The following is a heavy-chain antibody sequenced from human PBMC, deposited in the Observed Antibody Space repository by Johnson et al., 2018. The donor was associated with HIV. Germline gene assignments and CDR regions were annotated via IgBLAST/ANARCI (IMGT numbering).Heavy chain of an antibody. CDR2: GSHK. Sequence: GSHKYYAAPVKGRFTISRDDSKNTLYLQMNSLRAEDTAVYYCARDRSTPQPYYYDSSGYRGYSAFDIRGRGTMVTVSS. CDR3: ARDRSTPQPYYYDSSGYRGYSAFDI. D-gene: IGHD3-22*01. V-gene: IGHV3-30-3*01. J-gene: IGHJ3*02.